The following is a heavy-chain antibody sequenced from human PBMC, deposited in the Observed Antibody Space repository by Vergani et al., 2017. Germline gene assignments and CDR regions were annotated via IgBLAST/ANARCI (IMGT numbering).Heavy chain of an antibody. CDR3: VKDTGIQLWQHFES. CDR1: GFLFQDFA. Sequence: VEAGGGLVQPGGSLRLSCAASGFLFQDFAFHWVRQVSGRGLEWVSGIDRNSATKYPVKYGNSMEGRFIISRDNAKKAVFLQMNNLRHEDTAFYYCVKDTGIQLWQHFESWGQGILVTVSS. J-gene: IGHJ4*02. CDR2: IDRNSATKYPV. V-gene: IGHV3-9*01. D-gene: IGHD3-16*01.